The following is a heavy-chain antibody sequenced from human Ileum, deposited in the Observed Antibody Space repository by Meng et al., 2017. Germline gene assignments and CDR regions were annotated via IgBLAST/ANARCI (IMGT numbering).Heavy chain of an antibody. CDR1: GGSFSGYY. CDR3: ARGREQQLVRGFGY. V-gene: IGHV4-34*01. CDR2: INHSGNT. Sequence: QVQLRQVGAGLLKPSETLSLTCAVYGGSFSGYYCSWLRQPPGKGLEWIGEINHSGNTNYNPSLKSRVTLSLDTSKNHFSLNLTSVTAADTAVYYCARGREQQLVRGFGYWGQGTLVTASS. D-gene: IGHD6-6*01. J-gene: IGHJ4*02.